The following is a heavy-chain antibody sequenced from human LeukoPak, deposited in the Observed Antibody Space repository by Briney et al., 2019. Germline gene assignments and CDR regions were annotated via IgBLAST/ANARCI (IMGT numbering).Heavy chain of an antibody. J-gene: IGHJ5*01. Sequence: GGSLGPSWEAPGFTFSGIWRTWARQAQGKGRVWVSRINPDGTIATSADSVKGRFTISRDNAKDTLDLQMNSMRAEDTAVYYCARGTYYYDTSWFDSWGQGTLVTVSS. D-gene: IGHD3-22*01. CDR2: INPDGTIA. V-gene: IGHV3-74*01. CDR1: GFTFSGIW. CDR3: ARGTYYYDTSWFDS.